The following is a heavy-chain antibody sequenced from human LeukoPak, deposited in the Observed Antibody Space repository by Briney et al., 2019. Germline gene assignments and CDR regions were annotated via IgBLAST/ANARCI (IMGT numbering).Heavy chain of an antibody. J-gene: IGHJ4*02. CDR3: ARDKYYGSGSFLGY. CDR2: ISSSGSTI. D-gene: IGHD3-10*01. Sequence: GGSLRLSGAASGFTFSDYYMSWIRQAPGKGLEWVSYISSSGSTIYYADSVKGRFTISRDNAKNSLYLQMNSLRAEDTAVYYCARDKYYGSGSFLGYWGQGTLVTVSS. V-gene: IGHV3-11*01. CDR1: GFTFSDYY.